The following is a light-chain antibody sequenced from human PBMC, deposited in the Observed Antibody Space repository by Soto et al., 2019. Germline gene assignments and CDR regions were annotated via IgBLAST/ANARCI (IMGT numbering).Light chain of an antibody. V-gene: IGKV3D-20*02. Sequence: ENVLAPSPGTLALAPGGRSTLSCRASQSISSSYFAWYQQKPGQAPRLLVYGVSSRATDVPDRFSGSGSGTDFTLTISSLEPEDFAVYYCQQRSDWPLTFGGGTKV. J-gene: IGKJ4*01. CDR3: QQRSDWPLT. CDR2: GVS. CDR1: QSISSSY.